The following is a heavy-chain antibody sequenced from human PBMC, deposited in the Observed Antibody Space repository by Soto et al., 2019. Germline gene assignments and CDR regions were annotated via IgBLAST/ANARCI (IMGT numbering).Heavy chain of an antibody. V-gene: IGHV1-18*01. CDR2: ISAYNGNT. CDR1: GYTFTSYG. CDR3: AREERYCSSTSCYEAEYFQH. J-gene: IGHJ1*01. D-gene: IGHD2-2*01. Sequence: QVQLVQSGAEVKKPGASVKVSCKASGYTFTSYGISWVRQAPGQGLEWMGWISAYNGNTNYAQKLQGRVTMTTDTSTSTASMELRSLRSDDTDVYYCAREERYCSSTSCYEAEYFQHWGQGTLVTVSS.